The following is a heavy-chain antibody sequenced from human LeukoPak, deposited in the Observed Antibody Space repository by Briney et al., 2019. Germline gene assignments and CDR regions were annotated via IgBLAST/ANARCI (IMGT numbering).Heavy chain of an antibody. D-gene: IGHD6-19*01. CDR1: GFTFSSYG. Sequence: PGGSLRLSCAASGFTFSSYGMHWVRQAPGKGLEWVAVIRYDGSNKYYADSVKGRFTISRDNSKNTLYLQMNSLRAEDTAVYYCAKDSYSSGWWGLDYWGQGTLVTVSS. V-gene: IGHV3-30*02. J-gene: IGHJ4*02. CDR3: AKDSYSSGWWGLDY. CDR2: IRYDGSNK.